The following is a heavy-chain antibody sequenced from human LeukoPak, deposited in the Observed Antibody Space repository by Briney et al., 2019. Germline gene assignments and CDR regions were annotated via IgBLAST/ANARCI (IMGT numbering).Heavy chain of an antibody. J-gene: IGHJ2*01. Sequence: SETLSLTCAVSGGSISSGGYSWSWIRQPPGKGLEWIGSIYYSGSTYYNPSLKSRVTISVDTSKNQFSLKLSSVSAADTAVYYCARDGTTVAYYWYFDLWGRGTLVTVSS. V-gene: IGHV4-30-2*03. D-gene: IGHD4-23*01. CDR3: ARDGTTVAYYWYFDL. CDR1: GGSISSGGYS. CDR2: IYYSGST.